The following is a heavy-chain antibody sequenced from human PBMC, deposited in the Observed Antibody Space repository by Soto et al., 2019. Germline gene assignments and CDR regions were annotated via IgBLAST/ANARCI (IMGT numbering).Heavy chain of an antibody. D-gene: IGHD6-19*01. CDR1: GASISSTNYY. CDR3: AKHNTGITVAGYVSLDR. Sequence: QLQLQESGPGLVKPSETLSLTCTVSGASISSTNYYWDWLRQSPGEGLEWIGGIYYSGSSYYSPSLKSRVTISVDTSKNQFSLRLTSVTAADTALYYCAKHNTGITVAGYVSLDRWGQGTLVTVSS. J-gene: IGHJ5*02. V-gene: IGHV4-39*01. CDR2: IYYSGSS.